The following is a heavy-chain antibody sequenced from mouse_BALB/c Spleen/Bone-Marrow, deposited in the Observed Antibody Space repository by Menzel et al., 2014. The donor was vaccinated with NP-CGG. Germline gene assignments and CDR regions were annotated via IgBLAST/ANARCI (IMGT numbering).Heavy chain of an antibody. CDR3: ARGTTALRYFDV. V-gene: IGHV5-17*02. D-gene: IGHD1-2*01. CDR1: GFTFSSFG. Sequence: DVHLVESGGGLVQPGGSRKLSCAASGFTFSSFGMHWIRQAPEKGLEWVAYINGGSNTIYYADTVKGRFTISRDNPKNTQFLQMTSLRSEDTAMYFCARGTTALRYFDVWGAGTTVTVSS. CDR2: INGGSNTI. J-gene: IGHJ1*01.